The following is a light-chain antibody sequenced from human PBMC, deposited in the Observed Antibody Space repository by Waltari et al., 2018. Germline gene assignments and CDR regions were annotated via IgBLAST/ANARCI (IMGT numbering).Light chain of an antibody. CDR3: QQYGSSPWT. J-gene: IGKJ1*01. CDR1: QSVSSSY. Sequence: EIVLTPSPGTLSLSPGERAPLSCRASQSVSSSYLAWSQQKPGQAPRVLIHGASNRATGIPDRFSGSGSGTDFTLTISRLEPEDFAVYYCQQYGSSPWTFGQGTKVEIK. V-gene: IGKV3-20*01. CDR2: GAS.